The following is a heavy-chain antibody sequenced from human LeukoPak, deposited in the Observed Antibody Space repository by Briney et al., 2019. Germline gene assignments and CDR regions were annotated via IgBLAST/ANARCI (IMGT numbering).Heavy chain of an antibody. Sequence: GGSLRLSCTASGFTFGDYAMSWVRQAPGKGLEWVGFIRSKAYGGTTEYAASVKGRFTISRDDSKIIAYLQMNSLKTEDTAVYYCTRVKGGGAYYYFDYWGQGTLVTVSS. CDR3: TRVKGGGAYYYFDY. D-gene: IGHD1-26*01. CDR2: IRSKAYGGTT. J-gene: IGHJ4*02. V-gene: IGHV3-49*04. CDR1: GFTFGDYA.